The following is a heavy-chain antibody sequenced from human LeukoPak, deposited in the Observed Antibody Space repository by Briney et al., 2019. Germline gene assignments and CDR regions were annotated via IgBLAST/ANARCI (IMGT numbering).Heavy chain of an antibody. CDR3: ASHYGSLYYLDY. V-gene: IGHV4-38-2*01. CDR1: GYSISSGYH. D-gene: IGHD3-3*01. Sequence: SETLSLTCAVSGYSISSGYHWGWIRQPPGKGLEWIGSIYHSGTTYYNPSLKSRVTISVDTSKNQFSLKLSSVTAADTAVYYCASHYGSLYYLDYWGQGTLVTVSS. J-gene: IGHJ4*02. CDR2: IYHSGTT.